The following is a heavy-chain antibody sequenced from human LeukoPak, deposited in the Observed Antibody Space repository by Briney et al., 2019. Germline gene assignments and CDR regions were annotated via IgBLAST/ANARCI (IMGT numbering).Heavy chain of an antibody. CDR2: INPNSGGT. Sequence: ASVKVSCKASGYSFTDYYIHWVRQAPGQGLEWMGWINPNSGGTKYAQKFQGRVTMTRDTSTSAAYVELSRLRSDDTAMYYCATLGIPNFDNWGQGTLVTVSS. J-gene: IGHJ4*02. V-gene: IGHV1-2*02. CDR1: GYSFTDYY. D-gene: IGHD6-13*01. CDR3: ATLGIPNFDN.